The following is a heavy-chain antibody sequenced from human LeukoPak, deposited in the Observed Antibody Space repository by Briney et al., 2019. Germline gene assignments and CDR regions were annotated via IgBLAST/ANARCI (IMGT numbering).Heavy chain of an antibody. CDR1: GFTFSSYG. V-gene: IGHV3-30*02. Sequence: GGSLRLSCAASGFTFSSYGMHWVRQAPGKGLEWVAFIRYDGSNKYYADSVKGRFTISRDNSKNTLYLQMNSLRAEDTAVYYCARSPRRPHFYSSGSYYYYFDYWGQGTLVTVSS. J-gene: IGHJ4*02. D-gene: IGHD3-10*01. CDR2: IRYDGSNK. CDR3: ARSPRRPHFYSSGSYYYYFDY.